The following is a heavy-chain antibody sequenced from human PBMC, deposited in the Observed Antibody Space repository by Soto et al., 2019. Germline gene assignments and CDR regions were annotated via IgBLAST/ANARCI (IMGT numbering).Heavy chain of an antibody. CDR3: AREGVPTHGLDV. Sequence: SETLSLTCIVSGGSMSSYYWSWIRQPPGKGLEWIGFIYYTGITNYNPSFKSRVTMSVDTSKNYFSLNLSSVTAADTAVYFCAREGVPTHGLDVWGQGTTVTVSS. V-gene: IGHV4-59*01. CDR1: GGSMSSYY. D-gene: IGHD3-16*01. J-gene: IGHJ6*02. CDR2: IYYTGIT.